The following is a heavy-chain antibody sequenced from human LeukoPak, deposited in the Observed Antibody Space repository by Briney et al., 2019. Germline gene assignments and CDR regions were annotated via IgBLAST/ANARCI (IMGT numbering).Heavy chain of an antibody. CDR2: ISGSGGST. D-gene: IGHD2-2*01. CDR1: GFTFSSYA. J-gene: IGHJ4*02. V-gene: IGHV3-23*01. CDR3: AKDCSSTSCYPDY. Sequence: GGSLRLSCAASGFTFSSYAMSWVRQAPGKGLEWVSAISGSGGSTYYADSVKGRFSISRDNSKNTLYLQMSSLRAEDTAIYYCAKDCSSTSCYPDYWGQGTLVTVSS.